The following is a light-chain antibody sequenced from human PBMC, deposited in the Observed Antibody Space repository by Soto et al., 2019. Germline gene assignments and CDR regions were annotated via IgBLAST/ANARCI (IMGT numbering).Light chain of an antibody. CDR3: CSYAGTYTYV. V-gene: IGLV2-11*01. CDR2: DVS. Sequence: QSALTQPRSVSGSPGQSVTISCTGTSSDVGGYNYVSWYQQHPGKAPKLMIYDVSKRPSGVPDRFSGSKSGNTASLTISGLQAEDEADYYFCSYAGTYTYVFGIGTKVTVL. J-gene: IGLJ1*01. CDR1: SSDVGGYNY.